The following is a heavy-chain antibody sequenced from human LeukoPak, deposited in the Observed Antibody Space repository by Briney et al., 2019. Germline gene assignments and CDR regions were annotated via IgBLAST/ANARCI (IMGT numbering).Heavy chain of an antibody. Sequence: SETLSLTCAVYGGSFSGYYWSWIRQPPGKGLEWIGEINHSGSTNYNPSLKSRVTISVDTSKNQFSLKLSSVTAADTAVYYCARRMLTYYYDSSGAWDYWGQGTLVTVSS. CDR3: ARRMLTYYYDSSGAWDY. D-gene: IGHD3-22*01. J-gene: IGHJ4*02. CDR2: INHSGST. CDR1: GGSFSGYY. V-gene: IGHV4-34*01.